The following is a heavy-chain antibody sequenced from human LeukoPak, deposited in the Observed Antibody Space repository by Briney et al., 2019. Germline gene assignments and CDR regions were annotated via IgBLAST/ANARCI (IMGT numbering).Heavy chain of an antibody. Sequence: GGSLRLSCAASGFTFSSYWMYGVRQGPGKGLVWVSRINSDGSSTSYAGSVKGRFTISRDNAKNTLYLQMNSLRAEDTAVYYCARASSGSDYWGQGTLVTVAS. CDR3: ARASSGSDY. CDR1: GFTFSSYW. J-gene: IGHJ4*02. CDR2: INSDGSST. V-gene: IGHV3-74*01.